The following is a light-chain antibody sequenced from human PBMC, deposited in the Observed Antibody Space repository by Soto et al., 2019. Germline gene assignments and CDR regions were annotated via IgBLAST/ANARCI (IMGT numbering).Light chain of an antibody. V-gene: IGLV2-11*01. CDR3: SSYTTTSTLV. J-gene: IGLJ3*02. CDR2: DVS. Sequence: QSALTQPRSVSGSPGQSVTISCTGTSSDVGEYDYVSWYQHHPGKAPKLMIYDVSQRPSGVPDRFSGSKSGSTASLTISGLQAEDEADYYCSSYTTTSTLVFGGGTKVTVL. CDR1: SSDVGEYDY.